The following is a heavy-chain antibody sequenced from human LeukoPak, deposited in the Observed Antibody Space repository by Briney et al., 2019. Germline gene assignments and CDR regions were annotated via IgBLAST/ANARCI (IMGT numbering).Heavy chain of an antibody. CDR3: ARGMIITFGGVIDYFDY. D-gene: IGHD3-16*02. J-gene: IGHJ4*02. Sequence: GGSLRLSCAASGFTFSSYSMNWVRQAPGKGLEWVSSISSSSSYIYYADSVKGRFTISRDNAKNSLYLQMNSLRAEDTAVYYCARGMIITFGGVIDYFDYWGQGTLVTVSS. V-gene: IGHV3-21*01. CDR1: GFTFSSYS. CDR2: ISSSSSYI.